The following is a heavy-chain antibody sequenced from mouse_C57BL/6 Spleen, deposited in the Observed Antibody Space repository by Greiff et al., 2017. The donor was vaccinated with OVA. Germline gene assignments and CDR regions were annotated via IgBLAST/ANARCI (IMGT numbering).Heavy chain of an antibody. D-gene: IGHD2-4*01. CDR3: ARRGDYDVYAMDY. CDR2: IDPEDGEP. V-gene: IGHV14-2*01. CDR1: GFNIKDYY. J-gene: IGHJ4*01. Sequence: VQLQQSGAELVKPGASVKLSCTASGFNIKDYYMHWVKQRTEQGLEWIGRIDPEDGEPKYAPKFQGKATITADTSSNTAYLQLSSLTSEDTAVYYCARRGDYDVYAMDYWGQGTSVTVSS.